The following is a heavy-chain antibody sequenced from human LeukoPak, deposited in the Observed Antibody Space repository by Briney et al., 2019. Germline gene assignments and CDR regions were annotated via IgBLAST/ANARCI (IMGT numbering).Heavy chain of an antibody. D-gene: IGHD1-26*01. V-gene: IGHV3-30-3*01. CDR1: GFTFTRNC. CDR3: AKEARQWDVITGNWFDS. Sequence: HPGRSLRLSCVASGFTFTRNCMHWVRQAPGKGLEWVAAIPHDGSNAYYADSVKGRFTISRDDSKNTQYLQMNSLRIEDSAVYYCAKEARQWDVITGNWFDSWGQGTLVTVSS. CDR2: IPHDGSNA. J-gene: IGHJ5*01.